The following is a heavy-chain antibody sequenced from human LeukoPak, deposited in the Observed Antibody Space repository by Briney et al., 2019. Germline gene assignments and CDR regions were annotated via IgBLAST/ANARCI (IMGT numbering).Heavy chain of an antibody. J-gene: IGHJ5*02. CDR3: ASHDPYYDFWSGPNWFDP. V-gene: IGHV3-11*04. D-gene: IGHD3-3*01. CDR1: GFTFSDYY. Sequence: GGSLRLSCAASGFTFSDYYMSWIRQAPGKGLEWVSYISSSGSTIYYADSVKGRFTISRDNAKNSLYLQMNSLRAEDTAVYYCASHDPYYDFWSGPNWFDPWGQGTLVTVSS. CDR2: ISSSGSTI.